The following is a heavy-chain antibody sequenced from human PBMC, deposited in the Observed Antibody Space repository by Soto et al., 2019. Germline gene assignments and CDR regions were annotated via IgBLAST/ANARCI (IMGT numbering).Heavy chain of an antibody. CDR2: ISGKNGNT. Sequence: QVQLVQSGVEVKKPGASVKVSCKASGYTFISHGISWVRQAPGQGLEWMGWISGKNGNTNYAQKRQGRVTLTTDTSTSTAYMELRSLRSDDTAVYDCARVSSSIVVVPDYGMDVWGQGTTVTVSS. J-gene: IGHJ6*02. CDR1: GYTFISHG. CDR3: ARVSSSIVVVPDYGMDV. V-gene: IGHV1-18*04. D-gene: IGHD2-15*01.